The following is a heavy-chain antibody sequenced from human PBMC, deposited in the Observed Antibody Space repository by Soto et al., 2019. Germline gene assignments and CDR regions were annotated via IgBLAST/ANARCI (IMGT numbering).Heavy chain of an antibody. CDR1: GFTFSSYT. CDR2: ISSGNSYI. J-gene: IGHJ4*02. V-gene: IGHV3-21*01. Sequence: LRLSCAASGFTFSSYTMHWVRQAPGKGLEWVSSISSGNSYIYYADSVKGRFTISRDNAKNSVYLQMNSLRAEDTAVYYCARDFYYDSDWGQGTLVTVSS. D-gene: IGHD3-22*01. CDR3: ARDFYYDSD.